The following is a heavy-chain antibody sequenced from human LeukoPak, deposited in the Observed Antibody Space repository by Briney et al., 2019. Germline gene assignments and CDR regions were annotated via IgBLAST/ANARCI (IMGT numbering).Heavy chain of an antibody. CDR1: GFTFSSYW. V-gene: IGHV3-7*01. CDR3: ARATTIFGVVSDFDI. CDR2: IKQDGSEK. J-gene: IGHJ3*02. Sequence: GGALSLSCAASGFTFSSYWMSWVRQAPGKGLEWVANIKQDGSEKPYVDSVKGRFTISRDNAKNSLDLQMNSLSAEDTAVYYCARATTIFGVVSDFDIWGQGTMVTVSS. D-gene: IGHD3-3*01.